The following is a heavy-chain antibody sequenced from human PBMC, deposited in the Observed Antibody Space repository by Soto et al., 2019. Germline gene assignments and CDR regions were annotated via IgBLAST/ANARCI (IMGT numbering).Heavy chain of an antibody. CDR2: IYYSGST. CDR1: GGSIRSSSYY. D-gene: IGHD3-9*01. V-gene: IGHV4-39*07. J-gene: IGHJ3*02. CDR3: ARALILTGYYIHDAFDI. Sequence: PSETLSLTCTVSGGSIRSSSYYWGWIRQPPGKGLEWIGSIYYSGSTNYNPSLKSRVTISVDTSKNQFSLKLGSVAAADTAVYYCARALILTGYYIHDAFDIWGQGTMVTVSS.